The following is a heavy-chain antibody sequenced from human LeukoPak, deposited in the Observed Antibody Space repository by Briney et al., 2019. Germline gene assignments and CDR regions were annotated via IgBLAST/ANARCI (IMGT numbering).Heavy chain of an antibody. CDR1: GFTFDDYG. Sequence: GGSLRLSCAASGFTFDDYGMGWVRQAPGKGLEWVSGINWNGGSTGYADSVKGRFTISRDNAKNSLYLQMNSLRAEDTALYYCXXXXXXXXXXXXXXXXXXDYWGQGTLVTVSS. V-gene: IGHV3-20*04. J-gene: IGHJ4*02. CDR2: INWNGGST. CDR3: XXXXXXXXXXXXXXXXXXDY.